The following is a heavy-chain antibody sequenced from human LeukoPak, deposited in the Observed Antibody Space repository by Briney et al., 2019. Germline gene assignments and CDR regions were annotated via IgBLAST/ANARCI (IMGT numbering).Heavy chain of an antibody. CDR2: MNPNTGNT. CDR1: GYTFTSYD. J-gene: IGHJ6*04. CDR3: AELGITMIGGV. V-gene: IGHV1-8*03. Sequence: ASVKVSCKASGYTFTSYDINWVRQASGQGLEWMGWMNPNTGNTGYAQKFQGRVTITRNTSISTVYMELSSLRFEDTAVYYCAELGITMIGGVWGKGTTVTISS. D-gene: IGHD3-10*02.